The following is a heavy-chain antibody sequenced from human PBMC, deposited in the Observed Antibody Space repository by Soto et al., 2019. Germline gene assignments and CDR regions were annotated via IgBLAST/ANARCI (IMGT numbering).Heavy chain of an antibody. CDR1: GGTFSSYA. V-gene: IGHV1-69*13. CDR3: ARGSAVNCTNGVCYTYALDY. D-gene: IGHD2-8*01. Sequence: ASVKVSCKASGGTFSSYAISWVRQAPGQWLEWMGGIIPIFGTANYAQKFQGRVTITADESTSTAYMELSSLRSEDTAVYYCARGSAVNCTNGVCYTYALDYWGQGTLVTVSS. J-gene: IGHJ4*02. CDR2: IIPIFGTA.